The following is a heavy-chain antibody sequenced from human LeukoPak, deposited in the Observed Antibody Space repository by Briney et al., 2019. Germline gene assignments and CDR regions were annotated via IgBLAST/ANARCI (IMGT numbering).Heavy chain of an antibody. V-gene: IGHV4-61*02. CDR2: IYTSGST. CDR1: GGSISSGSYY. Sequence: PSETLSLTCTVSGGSISSGSYYWSWIRQPAGKGLEWIGRIYTSGSTNYNPSLKSRVTISVDTSKNQFSLKLSSVTAADTAVYYCAGQGLAAAGRFDPWGQGTLVTVSS. CDR3: AGQGLAAAGRFDP. D-gene: IGHD6-13*01. J-gene: IGHJ5*02.